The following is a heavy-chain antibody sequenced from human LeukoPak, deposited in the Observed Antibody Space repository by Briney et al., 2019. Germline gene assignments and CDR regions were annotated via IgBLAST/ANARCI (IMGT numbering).Heavy chain of an antibody. J-gene: IGHJ4*02. CDR3: ARQLRGYSYGLGPVGY. CDR2: IYYSGST. CDR1: GGSISSYY. V-gene: IGHV4-59*08. D-gene: IGHD5-18*01. Sequence: SETLSLTCTVSGGSISSYYWSWIRQPPGKGLEWIGYIYYSGSTNYNPSLKSRVTISVDTSKNQFSLKLSSVTAADTAVYYCARQLRGYSYGLGPVGYWGQGTLVTVSS.